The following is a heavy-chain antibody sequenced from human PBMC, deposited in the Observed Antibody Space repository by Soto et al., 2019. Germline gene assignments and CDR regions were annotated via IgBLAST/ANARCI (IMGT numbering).Heavy chain of an antibody. Sequence: EVQLLESGGGLIQPGRSLRLSCAASGFSFGVYAMSWVRQAPGKGLEWVATISGGIGSTYYADAVKGRFTISRDISRSTLDLQMNSLRVEDTALYYCAKLRGRVIFEYWGQGTMVTISS. V-gene: IGHV3-23*01. J-gene: IGHJ4*02. CDR3: AKLRGRVIFEY. D-gene: IGHD2-21*01. CDR2: ISGGIGST. CDR1: GFSFGVYA.